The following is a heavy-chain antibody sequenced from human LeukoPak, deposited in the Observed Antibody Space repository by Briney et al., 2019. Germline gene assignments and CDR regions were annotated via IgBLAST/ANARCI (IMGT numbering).Heavy chain of an antibody. V-gene: IGHV4-34*01. D-gene: IGHD3-22*01. CDR2: INHSGST. J-gene: IGHJ5*02. Sequence: PSETLSLTCAVYGGSFSGYYWSWIRQPPGKGLEWIGEINHSGSTNYNPYLKSRVTISVDTSKNQFSLKLSSVTAADTAVYYCARGRPYYYDSSGYYRNWFDPWGQGTLVTVSS. CDR1: GGSFSGYY. CDR3: ARGRPYYYDSSGYYRNWFDP.